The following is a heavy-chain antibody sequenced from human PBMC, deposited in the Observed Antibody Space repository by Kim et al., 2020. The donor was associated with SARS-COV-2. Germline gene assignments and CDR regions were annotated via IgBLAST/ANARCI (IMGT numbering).Heavy chain of an antibody. Sequence: SLKCRIYIAVDTSKNQFSLKLSSGTAADTAVYYCARCAANRYYYYYGMDVWGQGTTVTVSS. J-gene: IGHJ6*02. CDR3: ARCAANRYYYYYGMDV. V-gene: IGHV4-34*13. D-gene: IGHD7-27*01.